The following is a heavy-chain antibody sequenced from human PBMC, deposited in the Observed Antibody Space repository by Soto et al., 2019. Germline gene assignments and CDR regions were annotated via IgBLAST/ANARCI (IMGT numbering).Heavy chain of an antibody. CDR2: INHSGNT. V-gene: IGHV4-34*01. CDR1: GASLSDNY. CDR3: ARVGVGLAAPRVWPY. Sequence: SETLSLTCAVYGASLSDNYCNWLRQPPGKGLEWIGEINHSGNTNYNPSLRSRVTISIDTSKNQLSLNLRSVSAADTAVYYCARVGVGLAAPRVWPYWGQGTPVTVSS. J-gene: IGHJ4*02. D-gene: IGHD6-13*01.